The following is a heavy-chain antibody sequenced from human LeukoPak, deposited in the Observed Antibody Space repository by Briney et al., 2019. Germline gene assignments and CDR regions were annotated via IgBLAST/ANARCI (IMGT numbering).Heavy chain of an antibody. CDR3: AKLEGAWFDP. CDR2: ISWNSGSI. D-gene: IGHD3-16*01. CDR1: GFTFDDYA. Sequence: GGSLRLSCAASGFTFDDYAMHWVRQAPGKGLEWVSGISWNSGSIGYADSVKGRFTISRDNAKNSLYLQVNSLRAEGTALYYCAKLEGAWFDPWGQGTLVTVSS. V-gene: IGHV3-9*01. J-gene: IGHJ5*02.